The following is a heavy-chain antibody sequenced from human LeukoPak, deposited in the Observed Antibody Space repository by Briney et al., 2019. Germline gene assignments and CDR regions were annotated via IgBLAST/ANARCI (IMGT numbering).Heavy chain of an antibody. Sequence: SETLSLTCSVSGGSFSDDHWSWIRQPPGKGLEWIGEINHSGSTNYNPSLKSRVTISVDTSKNQFSLKLSSVTAADTAVYYCARGSGNHPYYDFWSGYYTYDAFDIWGQGTMVTVSS. CDR2: INHSGST. V-gene: IGHV4-34*01. D-gene: IGHD3-3*01. J-gene: IGHJ3*02. CDR3: ARGSGNHPYYDFWSGYYTYDAFDI. CDR1: GGSFSDDH.